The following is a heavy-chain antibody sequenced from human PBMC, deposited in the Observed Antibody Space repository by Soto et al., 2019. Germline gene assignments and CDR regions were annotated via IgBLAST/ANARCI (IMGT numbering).Heavy chain of an antibody. V-gene: IGHV3-23*01. Sequence: GGSLRLSCAASGFTFSSYAMSWVRQAPGKGLEWVSAISGSGGSTYYADSVKGRFTISRDNSKNTLYLQMNSLRAEDTAVYYCAKTSSRGNPGVYYYYYYMDVWGKGTTVTVSS. J-gene: IGHJ6*03. CDR2: ISGSGGST. CDR3: AKTSSRGNPGVYYYYYYMDV. D-gene: IGHD4-4*01. CDR1: GFTFSSYA.